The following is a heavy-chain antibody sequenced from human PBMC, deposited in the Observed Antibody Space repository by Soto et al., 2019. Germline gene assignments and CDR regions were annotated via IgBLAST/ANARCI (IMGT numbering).Heavy chain of an antibody. CDR2: IYYSGST. V-gene: IGHV4-31*03. Sequence: QVQLQESGPGLVKPSQTLSLTCTVSGGSISSGGYYWSWIRQHPGKGLEWIGYIYYSGSTYYNPSLKSRVTISVDTSKNQFSLKLSSVTAADTAVCYCAMGGDYYDSSGYPQGFDYWGQGTLVTVSS. D-gene: IGHD3-22*01. J-gene: IGHJ4*02. CDR3: AMGGDYYDSSGYPQGFDY. CDR1: GGSISSGGYY.